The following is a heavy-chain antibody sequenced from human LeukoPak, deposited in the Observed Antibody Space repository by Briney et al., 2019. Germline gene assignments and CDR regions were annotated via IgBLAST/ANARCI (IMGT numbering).Heavy chain of an antibody. CDR2: IIPILGIA. V-gene: IGHV1-69*04. D-gene: IGHD2-15*01. CDR1: GGTFSSYA. Sequence: GASVKVSCKASGGTFSSYAISWVRQAPGQGLEWMGRIIPILGIANYAQKFQGRVTITADKSTSTAYMELSSLRSEDTAVYYCARDLCSGGSCYSRRKEEYRGQGTLVTVSS. CDR3: ARDLCSGGSCYSRRKEEY. J-gene: IGHJ4*02.